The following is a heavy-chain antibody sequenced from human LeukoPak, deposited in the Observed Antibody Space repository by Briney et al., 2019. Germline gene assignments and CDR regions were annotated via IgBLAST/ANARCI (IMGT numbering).Heavy chain of an antibody. CDR2: INPNSGGT. Sequence: ASVKVSCKASGYTFTGYYMHWVRQAPGQGLEWMGWINPNSGGTNYAQKFQGRVTMTRDTSISTAYMELSSLRSEDTAVYYCAREPYDSSGYLFDYWGQGTLVTVSS. D-gene: IGHD3-22*01. CDR1: GYTFTGYY. V-gene: IGHV1-2*02. CDR3: AREPYDSSGYLFDY. J-gene: IGHJ4*02.